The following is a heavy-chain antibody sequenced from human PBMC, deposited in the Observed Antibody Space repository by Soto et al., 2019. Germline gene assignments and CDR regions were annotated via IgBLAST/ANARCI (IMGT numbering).Heavy chain of an antibody. Sequence: GGSLRLSCVASGFNFRAYAMGWVRQAPGKGLEWVSSITATDGNTYYADSVRGRFTISRDNSRNFLFLQMNGLRTEDSALYYCAKDEGTSSTVFDYWGQGTLVTVSS. CDR2: ITATDGNT. CDR3: AKDEGTSSTVFDY. D-gene: IGHD4-4*01. CDR1: GFNFRAYA. J-gene: IGHJ4*02. V-gene: IGHV3-23*01.